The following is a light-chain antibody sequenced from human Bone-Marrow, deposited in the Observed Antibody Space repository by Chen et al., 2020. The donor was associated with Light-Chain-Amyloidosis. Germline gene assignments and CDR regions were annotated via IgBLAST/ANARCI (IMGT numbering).Light chain of an antibody. J-gene: IGLJ3*02. Sequence: NFMLTQPHSVSESPGKTVIISCTRSSGSIATNYVQWYQQRPGSSPTTVIYEDDQRPSGVPDRFSGAIDRSSNSASRTIAGLTTEDEADYYCQSYQGSSQGVFGGGTKLTVL. V-gene: IGLV6-57*01. CDR1: SGSIATNY. CDR2: EDD. CDR3: QSYQGSSQGV.